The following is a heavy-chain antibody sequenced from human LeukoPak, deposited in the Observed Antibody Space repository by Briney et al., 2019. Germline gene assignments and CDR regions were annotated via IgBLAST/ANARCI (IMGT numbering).Heavy chain of an antibody. CDR3: ASERDYGDSNAFDM. CDR2: IRYDGSSN. CDR1: GFTFSGYG. V-gene: IGHV3-30*02. D-gene: IGHD4-17*01. Sequence: PGGSLRLSCAASGFTFSGYGMHWVRQAPGKGLEWVAFIRYDGSSNYYADSVKGRFTISRDNSKNTLYLQMNSLRPEDTAVYYCASERDYGDSNAFDMWGQGTMVTVSS. J-gene: IGHJ3*02.